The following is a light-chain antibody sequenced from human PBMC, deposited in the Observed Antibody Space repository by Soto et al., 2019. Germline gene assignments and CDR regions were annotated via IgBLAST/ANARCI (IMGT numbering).Light chain of an antibody. CDR2: ASS. Sequence: DIQMTQSPSSLSASVGDRVTISCRTSHDFDTFVNWYQQKPGRAPKLLIYASSILENGVPSRFSGSGSGTDFTLTISSLQPEDFATYYCQQSYSTPFTFGPGTTVDIK. CDR1: HDFDTF. V-gene: IGKV1-39*01. CDR3: QQSYSTPFT. J-gene: IGKJ3*01.